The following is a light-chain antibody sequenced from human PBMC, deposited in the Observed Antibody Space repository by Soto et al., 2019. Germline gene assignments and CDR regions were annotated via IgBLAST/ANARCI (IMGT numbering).Light chain of an antibody. CDR2: EVS. J-gene: IGLJ1*01. Sequence: QSALTQPASVSGSPGPSITISFTGSSNDIGGYKYVSWYQQYPGKAPKLIIFEVSNRPSGVSNRFSGSKSGNTAYLTISGLQAEDEADYHCSSYTAGSNLYVFGGGTKLTVL. CDR1: SNDIGGYKY. CDR3: SSYTAGSNLYV. V-gene: IGLV2-14*01.